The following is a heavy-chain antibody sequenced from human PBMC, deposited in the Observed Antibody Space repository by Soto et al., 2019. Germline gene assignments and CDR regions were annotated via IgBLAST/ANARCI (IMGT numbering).Heavy chain of an antibody. CDR2: INPNTGGT. CDR3: AREIRTVAAGSKNWFDP. Sequence: GASVKVSCKASGYTFTGYFMHWVRQAPGQGLEWMGRINPNTGGTNYAQNFQGRVTMARDTSISTAYMELRRLRSDDTAVYFCAREIRTVAAGSKNWFDPWGQGTLVTVSS. V-gene: IGHV1-2*02. J-gene: IGHJ5*02. CDR1: GYTFTGYF. D-gene: IGHD6-13*01.